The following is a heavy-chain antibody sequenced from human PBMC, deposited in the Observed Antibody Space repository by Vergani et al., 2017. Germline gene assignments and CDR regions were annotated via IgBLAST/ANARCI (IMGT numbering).Heavy chain of an antibody. V-gene: IGHV4-61*02. D-gene: IGHD2-2*01. J-gene: IGHJ4*02. Sequence: QVQLQESGPGLVKPSQTLPLTCTVSGGSISIGSYYWSWIRQPAGKGLEWIGRIYTIGSTNYNPSLKSRVTMSVDTSKNQFSLILSAVTAADTAVYYCARVPAARYDFDYWGQGTLVTVSS. CDR2: IYTIGST. CDR1: GGSISIGSYY. CDR3: ARVPAARYDFDY.